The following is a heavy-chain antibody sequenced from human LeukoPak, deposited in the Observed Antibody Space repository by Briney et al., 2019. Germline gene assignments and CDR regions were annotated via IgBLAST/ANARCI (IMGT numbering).Heavy chain of an antibody. CDR2: ISSNGGST. V-gene: IGHV3-64D*06. Sequence: GGSLRLSCSASGFTFSSYAMHWVRQAPGKGLEYVSAISSNGGSTYYADSVKGRFTISRDNSKSTLYLQMSSLRAEDTAVYYCVKDGVTYYYDSSGYYQDAFDIWGQGKMVTVSS. D-gene: IGHD3-22*01. J-gene: IGHJ3*02. CDR1: GFTFSSYA. CDR3: VKDGVTYYYDSSGYYQDAFDI.